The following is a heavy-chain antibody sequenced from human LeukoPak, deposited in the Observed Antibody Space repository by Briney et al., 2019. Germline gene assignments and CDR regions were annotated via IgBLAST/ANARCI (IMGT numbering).Heavy chain of an antibody. CDR3: ARVEQYSSGWQLDY. Sequence: NSSETLSLTCAVYGGSFSGYYWSWIRQPPGKGLEWIGEINHSGSTNYNPSLKSRVTISVDKSKNQFSLKLSSVTAADTAVYYCARVEQYSSGWQLDYWGQGTLVTVSS. CDR1: GGSFSGYY. J-gene: IGHJ4*02. CDR2: INHSGST. D-gene: IGHD6-19*01. V-gene: IGHV4-34*01.